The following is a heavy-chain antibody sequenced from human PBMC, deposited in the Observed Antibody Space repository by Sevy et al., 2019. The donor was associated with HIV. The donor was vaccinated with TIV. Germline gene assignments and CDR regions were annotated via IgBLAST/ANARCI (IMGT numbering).Heavy chain of an antibody. V-gene: IGHV3-30-3*01. D-gene: IGHD2-15*01. CDR2: ISYDGSNK. CDR1: GFTFSSYA. CDR3: VREGAPYRNIRYCSGNNCFYNWFDP. J-gene: IGHJ5*02. Sequence: GGSLRLSCAASGFTFSSYAMHWVRQAPGKGLEWVAVISYDGSNKYYADTVKGRFTISRDNSKNTVYLQMNRLRAEDTAFYYCVREGAPYRNIRYCSGNNCFYNWFDPWGQGTLVTVSS.